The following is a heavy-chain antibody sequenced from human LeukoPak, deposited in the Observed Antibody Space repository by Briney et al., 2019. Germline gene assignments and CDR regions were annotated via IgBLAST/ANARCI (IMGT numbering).Heavy chain of an antibody. CDR3: AKDQGYYGSGTPYGMDV. D-gene: IGHD3-10*01. J-gene: IGHJ6*02. CDR1: GFTFSSYG. V-gene: IGHV3-30*18. Sequence: GGSLRLSCAVSGFTFSSYGMHWVRQAPGKGLEWVAVISYDGSHKYYADSVKGRFTISRDNSKNTLYLQMNSLRAEDTAVYYCAKDQGYYGSGTPYGMDVWGQGTTVTVFS. CDR2: ISYDGSHK.